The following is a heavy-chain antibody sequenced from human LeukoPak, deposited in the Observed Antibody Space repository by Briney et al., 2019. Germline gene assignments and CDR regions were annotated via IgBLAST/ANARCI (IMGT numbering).Heavy chain of an antibody. D-gene: IGHD3-10*01. V-gene: IGHV4-39*07. CDR3: ARAYYYGSGSYGLDY. J-gene: IGHJ4*02. CDR2: IYYSGST. Sequence: SEALSLTCTVPGGSISSSSYYWGWIRQPPGKGLEWIGSIYYSGSTYYNPSLKSRVTISVDTSKNQFSLKLSSVTAADTAVYYCARAYYYGSGSYGLDYWGQGTLVTVSS. CDR1: GGSISSSSYY.